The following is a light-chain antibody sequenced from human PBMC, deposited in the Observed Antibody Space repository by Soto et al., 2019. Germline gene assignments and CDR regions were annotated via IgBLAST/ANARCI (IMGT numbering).Light chain of an antibody. V-gene: IGLV3-9*01. J-gene: IGLJ2*01. CDR2: TDS. CDR1: NIGSKN. CDR3: QVWDSSTVL. Sequence: SYELTRPLSVSVALGQTARITCGGNNIGSKNVHWYQQKPGQAPVLVIYTDSNRPSGIPERFSGSNSGNTATLTISRAQAGDEADYYCQVWDSSTVLFGGGTKVTVL.